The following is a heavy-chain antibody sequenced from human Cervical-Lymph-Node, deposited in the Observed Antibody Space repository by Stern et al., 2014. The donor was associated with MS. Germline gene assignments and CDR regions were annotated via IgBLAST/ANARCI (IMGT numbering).Heavy chain of an antibody. CDR1: GYTFTSYD. D-gene: IGHD6-19*01. CDR3: ARGPLLLTPSGSLDY. J-gene: IGHJ4*02. V-gene: IGHV1-8*01. CDR2: MNANSDNT. Sequence: VQLVESGAELKKPGASVKVSCKASGYTFTSYDINWVRQATGQGLEWMGWMNANSDNTDYAQKFQGRITMTRNTSISTAYMKLSSLRSEDTAVYYCARGPLLLTPSGSLDYWGQGTLVTVSS.